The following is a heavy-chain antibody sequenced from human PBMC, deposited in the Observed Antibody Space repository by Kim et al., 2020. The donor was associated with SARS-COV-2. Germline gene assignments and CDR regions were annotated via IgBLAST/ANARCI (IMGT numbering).Heavy chain of an antibody. V-gene: IGHV4-4*02. Sequence: TNFTPSLKGRVTISVDKSKVRFSLKLSSVTAADTAVYYCAVGLAGNDDYWGQGTLVTVSS. CDR2: T. CDR3: AVGLAGNDDY. D-gene: IGHD1-1*01. J-gene: IGHJ4*02.